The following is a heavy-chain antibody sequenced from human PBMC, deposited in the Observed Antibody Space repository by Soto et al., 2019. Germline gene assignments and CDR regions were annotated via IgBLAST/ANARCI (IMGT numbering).Heavy chain of an antibody. Sequence: QVQLQESGPGLVKPSETLSLTCTVSGGSISSYYWSWIRQPPGKGLEWIGYIYYSGSTNYNPSLTSHVPASSELRARPTRLRRAVPAGRDRGPGSGTGPRSPAAAPPPPQAAAAPAPPPPAPPSRSPRHW. D-gene: IGHD1-26*01. CDR2: IYYSGST. CDR1: GGSISSYY. CDR3: TGPRSPAAAPPPPQAAAAPAPPPPAPPSRSPRH. J-gene: IGHJ1*01. V-gene: IGHV4-59*01.